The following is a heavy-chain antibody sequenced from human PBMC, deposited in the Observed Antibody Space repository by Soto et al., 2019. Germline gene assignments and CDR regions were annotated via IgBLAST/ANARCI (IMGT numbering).Heavy chain of an antibody. CDR1: GFSFSNSA. CDR2: ISGSGDIT. Sequence: VQLLESGGGLVQPGGSLRLSCAVSGFSFSNSAMTWVRQAPGKGLEWVSGISGSGDITYNTDSVKGRFAISRDTSKNVVYLQMSSLRAEDTAVYYCAKVPQWVLRYHDWFFDYWGQGTLVTVSS. D-gene: IGHD3-9*01. CDR3: AKVPQWVLRYHDWFFDY. J-gene: IGHJ4*02. V-gene: IGHV3-23*01.